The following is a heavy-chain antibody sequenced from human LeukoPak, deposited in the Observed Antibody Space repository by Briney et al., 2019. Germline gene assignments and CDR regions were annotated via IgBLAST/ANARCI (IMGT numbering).Heavy chain of an antibody. D-gene: IGHD4-17*01. V-gene: IGHV4-34*01. J-gene: IGHJ4*02. CDR2: IYESGSI. Sequence: SETLSLTCAVYGGSFSGYYWGWVRQPPGKGLEWLGSIYESGSIFYNPSLNSRVTLSVDTSKNQFSLKLRSVTASDTAFYFCARDRRHVRNTVTSPPSDYWGQGTLVTVSS. CDR3: ARDRRHVRNTVTSPPSDY. CDR1: GGSFSGYY.